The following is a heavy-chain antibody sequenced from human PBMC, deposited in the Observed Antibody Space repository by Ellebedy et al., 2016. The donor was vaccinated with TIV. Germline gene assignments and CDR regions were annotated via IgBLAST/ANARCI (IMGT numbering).Heavy chain of an antibody. Sequence: GESLKISXAASGFTFSSYAMHGVRQAPGKGLEWVAVISYDGSNKYYADSVKGRFTISRDNSKNTLYLQMNSLRAEDTAVYYCAKDDSPPKWFGEFDYWGQGTLVTVSS. CDR1: GFTFSSYA. D-gene: IGHD3-10*01. V-gene: IGHV3-30*04. CDR2: ISYDGSNK. CDR3: AKDDSPPKWFGEFDY. J-gene: IGHJ4*02.